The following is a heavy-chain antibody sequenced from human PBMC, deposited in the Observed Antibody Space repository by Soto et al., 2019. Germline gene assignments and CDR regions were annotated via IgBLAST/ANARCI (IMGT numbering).Heavy chain of an antibody. CDR3: VCSEIVRGVLHDFDPRP. V-gene: IGHV1-69*01. CDR2: IIPIFGTA. CDR1: GGTFSSYA. D-gene: IGHD3-10*01. Sequence: QMQLVQSGAEVKKPGSSVKVSCKASGGTFSSYAISWVRQAPGQGLEWMGGIIPIFGTANYAQKFQGRVTITADESTSTAYMELSSLRSEDTAVYYCVCSEIVRGVLHDFDPRPWGQGTLVTVSS. J-gene: IGHJ5*02.